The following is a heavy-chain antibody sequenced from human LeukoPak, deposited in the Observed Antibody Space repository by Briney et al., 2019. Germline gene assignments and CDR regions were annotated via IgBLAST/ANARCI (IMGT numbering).Heavy chain of an antibody. D-gene: IGHD6-13*01. J-gene: IGHJ4*02. Sequence: GGSLRLSCAASGFTFSSYGMHWVRQAPGKGLEWVAVISYDGSNKYYADSVKGRFTISRDNSKNTLYLQMNSLRPEDTAVYYCAKDRAEYSSSWYFDYWGQGTLVTVSS. CDR3: AKDRAEYSSSWYFDY. V-gene: IGHV3-30*19. CDR1: GFTFSSYG. CDR2: ISYDGSNK.